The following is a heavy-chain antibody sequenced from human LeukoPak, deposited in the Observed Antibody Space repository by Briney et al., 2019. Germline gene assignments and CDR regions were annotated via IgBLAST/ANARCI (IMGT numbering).Heavy chain of an antibody. J-gene: IGHJ3*02. CDR2: ISGSGGST. CDR1: GFTFSSYA. CDR3: AKVTYYYDSSGYYADAFEI. V-gene: IGHV3-23*01. D-gene: IGHD3-22*01. Sequence: GGSLRLSCAASGFTFSSYAMSWVRQAPGKGLEWVSAISGSGGSTYYADSVKGRLTISRDNSKNTLYLQMNSLRAEDTAVYYCAKVTYYYDSSGYYADAFEIWGQGTMVTVSS.